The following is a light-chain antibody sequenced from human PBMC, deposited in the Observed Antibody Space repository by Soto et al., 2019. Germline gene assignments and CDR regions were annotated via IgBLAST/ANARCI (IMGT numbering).Light chain of an antibody. CDR1: QGIYIY. V-gene: IGKV1-27*01. CDR2: AAS. CDR3: QQRSNWPS. Sequence: DIQMTQSPSSLSASVGDRVNITCRASQGIYIYLAWYQQKPGKIPKVLIYAASTLQSGVPSRFSGSGSGTDFTLTISSLEPEDFAVYYCQQRSNWPSFGGGTKVDIK. J-gene: IGKJ4*01.